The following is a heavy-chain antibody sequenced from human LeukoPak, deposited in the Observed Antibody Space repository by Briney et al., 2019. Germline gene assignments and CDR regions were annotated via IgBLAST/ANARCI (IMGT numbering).Heavy chain of an antibody. CDR1: GFTFSSYA. CDR3: ARDSAMIVVVNLDY. V-gene: IGHV3-30-3*01. CDR2: ISYDGSNK. J-gene: IGHJ4*02. Sequence: GSLRLSCAASGFTFSSYAMHWVRQAPGKGLEWVAVISYDGSNKYYADSVKGRFTISRDNSKNTLYLQMNSLRAEDTAVYYCARDSAMIVVVNLDYWGQGTLVTVSS. D-gene: IGHD3-22*01.